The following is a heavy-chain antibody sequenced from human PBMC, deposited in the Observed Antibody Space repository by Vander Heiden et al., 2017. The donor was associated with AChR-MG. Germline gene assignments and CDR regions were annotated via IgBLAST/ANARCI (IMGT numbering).Heavy chain of an antibody. CDR3: ARGYDILTGYYYYYGMDV. D-gene: IGHD3-9*01. Sequence: QVQLVESGGGLVKPGGSLRLSCAAPGLPFSDYYMSWIRQAPGKGLEWVSFISSSGSTIYYADSVKGRFTISRDNAKNSLYLQMNSLRAEDTAVYYCARGYDILTGYYYYYGMDVWGQGTTVTVSS. V-gene: IGHV3-11*01. J-gene: IGHJ6*02. CDR2: ISSSGSTI. CDR1: GLPFSDYY.